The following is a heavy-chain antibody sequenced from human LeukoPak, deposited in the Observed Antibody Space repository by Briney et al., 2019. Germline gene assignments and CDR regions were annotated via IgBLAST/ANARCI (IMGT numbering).Heavy chain of an antibody. CDR2: ISYDGSNK. CDR1: GFTFSSYA. J-gene: IGHJ4*02. Sequence: GGSLRLSCAASGFTFSSYAMHWVRQAPGKGLERVAVISYDGSNKYYADSVKGRFTISSDNSKNTLYLQMNSLRAEDTAVYYCARSPLGYCSGGSCHFDYWGQGTLVTVSS. V-gene: IGHV3-30*04. CDR3: ARSPLGYCSGGSCHFDY. D-gene: IGHD2-15*01.